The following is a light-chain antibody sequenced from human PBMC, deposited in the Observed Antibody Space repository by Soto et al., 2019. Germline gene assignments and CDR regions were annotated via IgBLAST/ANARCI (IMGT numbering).Light chain of an antibody. Sequence: DIQMTQSPSSVFASVGDRVIISCRATQGISSWLAWYQQKPGKAPKLLIYVASRLQSGVPSRFSGSGAGTDFTLAISSLQPEDFATAYCQHANSGIRRITFDQGTRLEI. CDR3: QHANSGIRRIT. CDR1: QGISSW. V-gene: IGKV1-12*01. CDR2: VAS. J-gene: IGKJ5*01.